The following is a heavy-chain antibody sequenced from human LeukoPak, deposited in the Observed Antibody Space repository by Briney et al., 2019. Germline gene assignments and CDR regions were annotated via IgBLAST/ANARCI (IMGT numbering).Heavy chain of an antibody. Sequence: ASVKVSCKASGYTFTSYYMHWVRQAPGQGLEWMGWINPNSGGTNYAQKFQGRLTITADESTTTAYMELSSLRSDDTAIYYCGLSGNYYYYYMDVWGKGTTVTISS. J-gene: IGHJ6*03. CDR1: GYTFTSYY. CDR2: INPNSGGT. D-gene: IGHD6-25*01. CDR3: GLSGNYYYYYMDV. V-gene: IGHV1-2*02.